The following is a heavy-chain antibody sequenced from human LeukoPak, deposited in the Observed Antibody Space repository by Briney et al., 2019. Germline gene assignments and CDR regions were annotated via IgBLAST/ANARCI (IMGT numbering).Heavy chain of an antibody. V-gene: IGHV1-18*01. CDR2: ISTYNGNT. Sequence: ASVKVSCKASGYSFVLYGISWVRQAPGQGPEWMGWISTYNGNTRYAQKFQGRVTMTTDTSTSTAYMELRSLRSDDTAVYYCARDEDYGISVNVDYWGQGTLVTVSS. D-gene: IGHD4-17*01. CDR3: ARDEDYGISVNVDY. CDR1: GYSFVLYG. J-gene: IGHJ4*02.